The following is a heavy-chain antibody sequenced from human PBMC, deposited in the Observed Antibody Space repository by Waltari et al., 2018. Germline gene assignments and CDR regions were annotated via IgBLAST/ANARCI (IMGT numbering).Heavy chain of an antibody. V-gene: IGHV4-38-2*01. CDR3: ARHRFYDSLDY. Sequence: VQLVESGGGLVQPGGSLRLSCAASGFTFSSYSMNWVRQAPGKGLEWIGSIYHSGSTYYNPSLKSRVTISVDTSKNQFSLKLSSVTAADTAVYYCARHRFYDSLDYWGQGTLVTVSS. CDR2: IYHSGST. CDR1: GFTFSSYS. D-gene: IGHD3-22*01. J-gene: IGHJ4*02.